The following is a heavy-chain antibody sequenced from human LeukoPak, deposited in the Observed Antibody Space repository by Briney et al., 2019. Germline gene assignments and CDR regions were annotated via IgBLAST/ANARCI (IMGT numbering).Heavy chain of an antibody. Sequence: PSETLSLTCAVYGGSFSGYYWSWIRQPPGKGLEWIGEINHSGSTNYNPSLKSRVTISVDTSKNQFSLKLSSVTAADTAVYYCARALRYFDWLLNPFDYWGQGTLVTVSS. CDR3: ARALRYFDWLLNPFDY. CDR1: GGSFSGYY. D-gene: IGHD3-9*01. V-gene: IGHV4-34*01. J-gene: IGHJ4*02. CDR2: INHSGST.